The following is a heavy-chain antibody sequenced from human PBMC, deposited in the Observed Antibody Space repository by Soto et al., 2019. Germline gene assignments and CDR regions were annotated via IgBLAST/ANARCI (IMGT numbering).Heavy chain of an antibody. Sequence: ASVKVSCKASGYTFTSYDINWVRQATGQGLEWMGWMNPNSGNTGYAQKFQGRVTMTRNTSTSTAYMELSSLRSEDTAVYYCARRTTPTTGAFDIWGQGTMVTVSS. CDR1: GYTFTSYD. CDR3: ARRTTPTTGAFDI. D-gene: IGHD4-17*01. J-gene: IGHJ3*02. V-gene: IGHV1-8*01. CDR2: MNPNSGNT.